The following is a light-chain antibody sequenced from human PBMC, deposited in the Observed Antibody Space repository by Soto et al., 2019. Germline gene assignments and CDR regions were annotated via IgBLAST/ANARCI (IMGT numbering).Light chain of an antibody. CDR2: DVS. J-gene: IGLJ1*01. Sequence: QSALTQPASVSGSPGQSITISCTGTSSDVGGYNYVSWYQQHPGKAPKLMIYDVSNRPSGVSNRFSGSKSGNTASLTISGLQAEDEADYYCSSYTSSSFYVFGTGTKVNVL. V-gene: IGLV2-14*01. CDR3: SSYTSSSFYV. CDR1: SSDVGGYNY.